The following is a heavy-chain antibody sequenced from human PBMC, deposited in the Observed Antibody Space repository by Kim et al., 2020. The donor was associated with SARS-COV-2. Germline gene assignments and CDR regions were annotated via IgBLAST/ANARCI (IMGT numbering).Heavy chain of an antibody. CDR3: ASVLLREGFDP. CDR2: INHSGST. CDR1: GGSFSGYY. D-gene: IGHD3-10*01. V-gene: IGHV4-34*01. J-gene: IGHJ5*02. Sequence: SETLSLTCAVYGGSFSGYYWSWIRQPPGKGLEWIGEINHSGSTNYNPSLKSRVTISVDTSKNQFSLKLSSVTAADTAVYYCASVLLREGFDPWGQGTLVTVSS.